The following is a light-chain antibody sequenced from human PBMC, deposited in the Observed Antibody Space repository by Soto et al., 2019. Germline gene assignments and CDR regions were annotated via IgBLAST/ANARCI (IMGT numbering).Light chain of an antibody. CDR2: DAS. Sequence: EIVMTQSPATLSVSPGERTTLSCRASQSVSSNLAWYQQKPGQAPRLLIYDASTRATGIPARFSGSGSETEFTLTFSSLQSEDFAVYYCQQYNNWPPLTFGGGTKVEIK. CDR3: QQYNNWPPLT. J-gene: IGKJ4*01. CDR1: QSVSSN. V-gene: IGKV3-15*01.